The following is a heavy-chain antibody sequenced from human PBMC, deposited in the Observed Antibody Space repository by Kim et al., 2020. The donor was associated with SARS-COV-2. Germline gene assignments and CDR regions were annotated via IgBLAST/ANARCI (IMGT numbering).Heavy chain of an antibody. CDR1: GFTFSSYA. CDR2: ISGNGGGT. D-gene: IGHD5-18*01. V-gene: IGHV3-23*01. Sequence: GGSLRLSCAVSGFTFSSYAMNWVRQVPGKGLEWVSTISGNGGGTYYADSVKGRFTISRDNSKNTVYLQMNSLRAEDTAVYYCAKGRRGYSYGYAYWGQGTPVTVSS. J-gene: IGHJ4*02. CDR3: AKGRRGYSYGYAY.